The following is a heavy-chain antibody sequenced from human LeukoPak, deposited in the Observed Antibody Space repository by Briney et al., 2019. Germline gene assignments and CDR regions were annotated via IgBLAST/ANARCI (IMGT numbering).Heavy chain of an antibody. CDR3: ARVRITMIVVVPAFDY. CDR1: GYTFTSYD. CDR2: MNPNSGNT. Sequence: GASVKVSCKTSGYTFTSYDINWVRQATGQGLEWMGWMNPNSGNTGYAQKFQGRVTMTRNTSISTAYMELRSLRSDDTAVYYCARVRITMIVVVPAFDYWGQGTLVTVSS. D-gene: IGHD3-22*01. J-gene: IGHJ4*02. V-gene: IGHV1-8*01.